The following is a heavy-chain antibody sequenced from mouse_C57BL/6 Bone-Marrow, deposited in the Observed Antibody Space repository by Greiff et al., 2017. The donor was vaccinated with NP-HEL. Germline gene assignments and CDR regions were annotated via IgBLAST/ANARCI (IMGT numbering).Heavy chain of an antibody. J-gene: IGHJ1*03. CDR3: ASEGYSYWYFDV. CDR1: GYSITSGYY. Sequence: ESGPGLVKPSQSLSLTCSVTGYSITSGYYWNWIRQIPGNKLEWMGYISYDGSNNYNPSLKNRISITRDTSKNQLFLKLNSVTTEDTATYYCASEGYSYWYFDVWGTGTTVTVSS. V-gene: IGHV3-6*01. CDR2: ISYDGSN. D-gene: IGHD2-12*01.